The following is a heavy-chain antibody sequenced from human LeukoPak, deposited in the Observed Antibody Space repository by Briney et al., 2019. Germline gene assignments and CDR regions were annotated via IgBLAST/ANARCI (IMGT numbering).Heavy chain of an antibody. CDR2: IYYSGST. CDR3: ARADSSGWSRFLDY. J-gene: IGHJ4*02. Sequence: SETLSLTCTVSGGSISSYYWSWIWQPPGKGLEWIGYIYYSGSTNYNPSLKSRVTISVDTSKNQFSLKLSSVTAADTAVYYCARADSSGWSRFLDYWGQGTLVTVSS. D-gene: IGHD6-19*01. V-gene: IGHV4-59*01. CDR1: GGSISSYY.